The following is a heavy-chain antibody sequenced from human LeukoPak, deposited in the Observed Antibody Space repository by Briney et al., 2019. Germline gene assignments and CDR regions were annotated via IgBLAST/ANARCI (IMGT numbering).Heavy chain of an antibody. CDR1: GFTFSSYA. V-gene: IGHV3-30-3*01. Sequence: GGSLRLSCAASGFTFSSYAMHWVRQAPGKGLEWVAVISYDGSNKYYADSVKGRFTISRDNAKNSLYLQMNSLRAEDTAVYYCARGGDGEKLLWFGEFPSYVTLDAFDIWGQGTMVAVSS. CDR3: ARGGDGEKLLWFGEFPSYVTLDAFDI. J-gene: IGHJ3*02. D-gene: IGHD3-10*01. CDR2: ISYDGSNK.